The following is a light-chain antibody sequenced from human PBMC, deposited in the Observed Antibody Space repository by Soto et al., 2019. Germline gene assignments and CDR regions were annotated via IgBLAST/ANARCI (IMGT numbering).Light chain of an antibody. CDR3: QHYDNSPPSVT. J-gene: IGKJ3*01. V-gene: IGKV3-20*01. CDR1: QSVSSDY. Sequence: EIVLTQSPGTPSLSPGERATLSCRASQSVSSDYLVWYQQKPGQAPRLLIYGASRRATGIPDRFSGSGSGTDFILTISRLEPEDFAVYYCQHYDNSPPSVTFGPGTKVDIK. CDR2: GAS.